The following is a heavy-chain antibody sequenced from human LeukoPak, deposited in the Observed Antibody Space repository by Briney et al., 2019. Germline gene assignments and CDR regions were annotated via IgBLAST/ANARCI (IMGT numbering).Heavy chain of an antibody. CDR2: IDNSGST. Sequence: SETLSLTCTVSGRSISDYYWSWIRQPPGKGLEWIGYIDNSGSTNYNPSLKSRVTISIDTSKNQFSLKLNSLTAADTAVYYCARPRKGGLWFGELFAFDHWGQGTLVTVSS. J-gene: IGHJ4*02. D-gene: IGHD3-10*01. CDR3: ARPRKGGLWFGELFAFDH. V-gene: IGHV4-59*01. CDR1: GRSISDYY.